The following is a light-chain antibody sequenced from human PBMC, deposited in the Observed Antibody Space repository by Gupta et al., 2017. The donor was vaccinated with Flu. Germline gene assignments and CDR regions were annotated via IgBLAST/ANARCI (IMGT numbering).Light chain of an antibody. CDR2: DVT. V-gene: IGLV2-11*01. CDR3: CSYAGTYV. J-gene: IGLJ1*01. CDR1: NSDVGTYNY. Sequence: QSALTQPRSVSGSPGQSVTISCTGTNSDVGTYNYVSWYQHHPGKAPKLMIYDVTKRPSGVPDRFSGSKSGNSASLTISGLQAEDEADYYCCSYAGTYVFGTGTKVTGL.